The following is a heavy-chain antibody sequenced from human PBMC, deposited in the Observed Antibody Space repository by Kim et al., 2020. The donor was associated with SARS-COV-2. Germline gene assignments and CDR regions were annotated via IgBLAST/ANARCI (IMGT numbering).Heavy chain of an antibody. J-gene: IGHJ6*02. CDR3: ARFYDFWSGYPTRYDYYGMDV. CDR2: INHSGST. CDR1: GGSFSGYY. D-gene: IGHD3-3*01. Sequence: SETLSLTCAVYGGSFSGYYWSWIRQPPGKGLEWIGEINHSGSTNYNPSLKSRVTISVDTSKNQFSLKLSSVTAAATAVYYCARFYDFWSGYPTRYDYYGMDVWGQGTTVTVSS. V-gene: IGHV4-34*01.